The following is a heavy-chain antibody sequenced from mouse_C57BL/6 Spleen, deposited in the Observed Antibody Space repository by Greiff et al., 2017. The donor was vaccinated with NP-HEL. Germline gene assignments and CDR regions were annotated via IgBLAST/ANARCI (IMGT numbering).Heavy chain of an antibody. D-gene: IGHD1-1*01. J-gene: IGHJ4*01. CDR3: ARGYYGYAMDY. CDR1: GYSITSGYY. CDR2: ISYDGSN. Sequence: EVQLQESGPGLVKPSQSLSLTCSVTGYSITSGYYWNWIRQFPGNKLEWMGYISYDGSNNYNPSLKNRISITRDTSKNQFFLKLNSVTTEDTATYYCARGYYGYAMDYRGQGTSVTVSS. V-gene: IGHV3-6*01.